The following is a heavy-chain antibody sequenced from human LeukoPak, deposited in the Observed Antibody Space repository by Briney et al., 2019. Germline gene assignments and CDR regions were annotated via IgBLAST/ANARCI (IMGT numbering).Heavy chain of an antibody. D-gene: IGHD3-10*01. V-gene: IGHV4-59*01. CDR2: IYYSGNT. CDR3: ARRYYYRSGTSNYFDY. Sequence: ETLSLTCTVSGGSISSYYWSWIRQPPGKGLEWIGHIYYSGNTNYNPSLKSRVTISVDTSKNQFSLKLSSVTAADTAAYYCARRYYYRSGTSNYFDYWGQGTLVTVSS. J-gene: IGHJ4*02. CDR1: GGSISSYY.